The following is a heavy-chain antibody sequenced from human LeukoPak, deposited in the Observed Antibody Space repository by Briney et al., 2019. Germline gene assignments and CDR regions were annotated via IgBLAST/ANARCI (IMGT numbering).Heavy chain of an antibody. CDR2: IGGSGGDI. V-gene: IGHV3-11*01. J-gene: IGHJ4*02. CDR3: ARYARELDY. Sequence: PGGSLRLSCAASGFAFSDCYMTWIRQAPGKGLEYISYIGGSGGDITYADSVRSRFTVSRDNAKNSLYLQMNSLRVEDTAVYYCARYARELDYWGQGSLVTVSS. D-gene: IGHD2-2*01. CDR1: GFAFSDCY.